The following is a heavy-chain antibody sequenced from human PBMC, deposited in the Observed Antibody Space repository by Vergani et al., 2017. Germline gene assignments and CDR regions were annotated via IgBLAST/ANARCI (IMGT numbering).Heavy chain of an antibody. V-gene: IGHV4-39*01. Sequence: QLQLQESGPGLVKPSETLSLTCTVSGVSIGSNSYYWGWIRQPPGKGLEWIGTIYYTGTTYYNEAHKSRLTISVDMSKNQFSLNLTSVTAADTAVYYCTRHGRSGWAGYFQHWGQGTLVTASS. CDR3: TRHGRSGWAGYFQH. CDR2: IYYTGTT. CDR1: GVSIGSNSYY. J-gene: IGHJ1*01. D-gene: IGHD6-19*01.